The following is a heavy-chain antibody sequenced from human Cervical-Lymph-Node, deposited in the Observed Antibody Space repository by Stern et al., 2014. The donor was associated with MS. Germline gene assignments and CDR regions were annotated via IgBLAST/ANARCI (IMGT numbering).Heavy chain of an antibody. D-gene: IGHD3-10*01. J-gene: IGHJ2*01. Sequence: QVQLVQSGGEVKKPGSSVKVSCMASGGTFNNHAVSWVRQAPGQGLEWMGGIIPIFAVPDYAQEFQGRVTITADETTSTVYMEFSSLRSEDTAMYYCAKGRGSYWFFDLWCRGTQVIVSS. CDR3: AKGRGSYWFFDL. CDR2: IIPIFAVP. V-gene: IGHV1-69*01. CDR1: GGTFNNHA.